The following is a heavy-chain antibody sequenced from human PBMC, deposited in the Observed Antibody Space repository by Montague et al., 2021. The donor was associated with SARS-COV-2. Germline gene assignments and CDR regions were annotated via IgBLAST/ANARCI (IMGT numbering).Heavy chain of an antibody. V-gene: IGHV4-39*07. CDR2: IYYSGST. D-gene: IGHD6-19*01. Sequence: SETLSLTCTVSGGSISSSSYYWGWIRQPPGKGLEWIGSIYYSGSTNYNPSLKSRVTIPVDTSKNQFSLKLSSVTAADTAVYYCARGSGWMGNAFDIWGQGTMVTVSS. CDR1: GGSISSSSYY. CDR3: ARGSGWMGNAFDI. J-gene: IGHJ3*02.